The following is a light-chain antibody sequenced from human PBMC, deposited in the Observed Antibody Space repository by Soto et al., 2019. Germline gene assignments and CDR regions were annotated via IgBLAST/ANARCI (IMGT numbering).Light chain of an antibody. CDR1: QSVSSSY. CDR2: GAS. CDR3: QQYGSSIFT. J-gene: IGKJ3*01. V-gene: IGKV3-20*01. Sequence: EIVLTQSPGTLSLSPGERATLSCRASQSVSSSYLGWYQQKPGQAPRLLIYGASTRDTGIPDRFSGSGSGTYFTLTISSLEPEDFAVYYWQQYGSSIFTFGPGTKVDIK.